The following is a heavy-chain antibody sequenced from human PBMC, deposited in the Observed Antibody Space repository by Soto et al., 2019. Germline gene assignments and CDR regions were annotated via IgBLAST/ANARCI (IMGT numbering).Heavy chain of an antibody. J-gene: IGHJ4*02. CDR3: ARFGLVTFDC. Sequence: GSLRLSCAASGFIFNTYSMDWVRQAPGKGLEWVASISPSGSYMYYGDSLKGRFTVSRDKAKNSLYLQMDSLRADDTAIYYCARFGLVTFDCWGQGARVTISS. CDR2: ISPSGSYM. CDR1: GFIFNTYS. V-gene: IGHV3-21*01. D-gene: IGHD3-3*01.